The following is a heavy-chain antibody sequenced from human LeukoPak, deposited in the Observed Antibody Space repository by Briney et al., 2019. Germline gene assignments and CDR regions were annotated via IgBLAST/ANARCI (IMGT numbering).Heavy chain of an antibody. J-gene: IGHJ4*02. CDR3: ARVTVTDTEIDY. V-gene: IGHV3-33*08. CDR1: GFTFSSYS. CDR2: IWYDGSNK. Sequence: GGSLRLSCAASGFTFSSYSMNWVRQAPGKGLEWVAVIWYDGSNKYYADSVKGRFTISRDNSKNTLYLQMNSLRAEDTAVYYCARVTVTDTEIDYWGQGTLVTVSS. D-gene: IGHD4-17*01.